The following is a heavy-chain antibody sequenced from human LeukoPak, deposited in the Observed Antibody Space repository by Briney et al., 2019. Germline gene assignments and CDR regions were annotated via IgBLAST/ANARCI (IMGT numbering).Heavy chain of an antibody. CDR1: GFTFSSYT. V-gene: IGHV3-23*01. D-gene: IGHD6-25*01. J-gene: IGHJ4*02. Sequence: GGSLRLSSAASGFTFSSYTMSWVPQAPGKGLEWVSSITVSGVSTYYADSVKGRFTISSDNSKNTLFLQMNSLRAEDTAVYYCARGQGIAAFDSWGQGTLVTVSS. CDR2: ITVSGVST. CDR3: ARGQGIAAFDS.